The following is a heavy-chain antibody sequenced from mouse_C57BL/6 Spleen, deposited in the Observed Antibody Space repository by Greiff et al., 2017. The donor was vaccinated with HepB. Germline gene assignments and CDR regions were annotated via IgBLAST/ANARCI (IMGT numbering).Heavy chain of an antibody. CDR3: ARSRDYYGSSYGFAY. CDR2: IDPSDSYT. V-gene: IGHV1-69*01. D-gene: IGHD1-1*01. J-gene: IGHJ3*01. Sequence: QVQLKESGAELAMPGASVKLSCKASGYTFTSYWMHWVKQRPGQGLEWIGEIDPSDSYTNYNQKFKGKSTLTVDKSSSTAYMQLSSLTSEDSAVYYCARSRDYYGSSYGFAYWGQGTLVTVSA. CDR1: GYTFTSYW.